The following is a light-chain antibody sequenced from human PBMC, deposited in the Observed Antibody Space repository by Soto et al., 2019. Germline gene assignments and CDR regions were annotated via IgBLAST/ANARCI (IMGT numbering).Light chain of an antibody. J-gene: IGKJ3*01. CDR2: DAS. V-gene: IGKV3-11*01. Sequence: EIVLTQSPATLSLSPGERATLSGRASQSVGSYLAWYQHKPGQSPRLLIYDASNRATGIPARFSGSGSGTDFTLTISSLEPEDFAVYYCQQRNNWPTFGPGTKVDIK. CDR3: QQRNNWPT. CDR1: QSVGSY.